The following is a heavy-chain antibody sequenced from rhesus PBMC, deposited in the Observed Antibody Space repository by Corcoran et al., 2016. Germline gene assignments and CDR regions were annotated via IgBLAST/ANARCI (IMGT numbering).Heavy chain of an antibody. V-gene: IGHV4-173*01. Sequence: QVQLQESGPGLVKPSETLSLTCAVSGGSISSNYWSWIRPPPGTGLEWIGRISGSGGSNDYNPSLKSRVNISTDTSKNQLSLKLSSVTAADTAVYYCARARWSDYYGYWGQGVLVTVSS. J-gene: IGHJ4*01. CDR1: GGSISSNY. CDR3: ARARWSDYYGY. D-gene: IGHD3-22*01. CDR2: ISGSGGSN.